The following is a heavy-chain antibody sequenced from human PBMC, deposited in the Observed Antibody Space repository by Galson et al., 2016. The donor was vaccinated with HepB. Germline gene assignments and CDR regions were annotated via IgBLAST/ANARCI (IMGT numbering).Heavy chain of an antibody. V-gene: IGHV3-33*01. Sequence: SLRLSCAASGFTFRSYGMHWVRQAPDKGLEWVAVIWYDGNNKDYANSVKGRFTISRDNSKNTLYLQMNSLRAEDTAVYYCARDRSNCVGDCDHLYYYYGMDVWGQGTTVTVSS. CDR1: GFTFRSYG. D-gene: IGHD2-21*01. CDR3: ARDRSNCVGDCDHLYYYYGMDV. J-gene: IGHJ6*02. CDR2: IWYDGNNK.